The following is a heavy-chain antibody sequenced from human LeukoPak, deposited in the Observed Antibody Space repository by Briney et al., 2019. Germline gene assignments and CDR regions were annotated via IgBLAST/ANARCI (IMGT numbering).Heavy chain of an antibody. CDR3: ARDGTIFGVVPYYFDY. J-gene: IGHJ4*02. Sequence: AGGSLRLSCAASGFTFSSYWMSWVRQAPGKWLEWVANIKQDGSEKYYVDSVKGRFTISRDNAKNSLYMQMNSLRAEDTAVYYCARDGTIFGVVPYYFDYWGQGTLVTVSS. D-gene: IGHD3-3*01. V-gene: IGHV3-7*01. CDR1: GFTFSSYW. CDR2: IKQDGSEK.